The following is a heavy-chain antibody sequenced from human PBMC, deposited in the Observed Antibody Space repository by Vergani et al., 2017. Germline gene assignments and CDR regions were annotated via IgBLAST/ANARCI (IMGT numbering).Heavy chain of an antibody. CDR3: ARGQQQLLS. D-gene: IGHD6-13*01. J-gene: IGHJ4*02. CDR1: GYTFTSYA. Sequence: QVQLVQSGAEVKKPGASVKVSCKASGYTFTSYAMHWVRQAPGQRLEWMGWINAGNGNTKYSQKFQGRVTMTRDTSISTAYMELSRLRSDDTAVYYCARGQQQLLSWGQGTLVTVSS. V-gene: IGHV1-3*01. CDR2: INAGNGNT.